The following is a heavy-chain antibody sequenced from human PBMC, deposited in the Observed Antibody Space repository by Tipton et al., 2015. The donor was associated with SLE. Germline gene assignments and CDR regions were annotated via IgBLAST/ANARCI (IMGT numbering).Heavy chain of an antibody. Sequence: TLSLTCTVSGGSITSGDYYWSWIRQLPGKGLEWIGCIFNSGSTHYNPSLKSRGLIDIDTSKNQFSLRLTSVTAADTAVYYCTSGSGGYQRTDYWGQGTLVTVSS. CDR3: TSGSGGYQRTDY. V-gene: IGHV4-31*03. D-gene: IGHD5-12*01. J-gene: IGHJ4*02. CDR1: GGSITSGDYY. CDR2: IFNSGST.